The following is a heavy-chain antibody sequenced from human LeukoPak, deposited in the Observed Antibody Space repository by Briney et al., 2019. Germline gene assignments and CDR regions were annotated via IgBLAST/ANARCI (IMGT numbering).Heavy chain of an antibody. CDR3: ARGRFNYDSSGYSSFYH. J-gene: IGHJ4*02. Sequence: GASVKVSCKASGYTFTSYYMHWVRQAPGQGLEWMGIINPSGGSTSYAQKFQGRVTMTRDTSTSTVYMELSSLRSEDTAVYYCARGRFNYDSSGYSSFYHWGQGTLVTVSS. CDR2: INPSGGST. CDR1: GYTFTSYY. D-gene: IGHD3-22*01. V-gene: IGHV1-46*01.